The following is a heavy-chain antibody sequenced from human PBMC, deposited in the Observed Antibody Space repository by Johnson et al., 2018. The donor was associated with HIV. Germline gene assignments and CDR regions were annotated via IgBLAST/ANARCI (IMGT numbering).Heavy chain of an antibody. J-gene: IGHJ3*02. D-gene: IGHD4-23*01. Sequence: VYLVESGGGVVQPGRSLRLSCAASGFTFSSYWMHWVRQAPGKGLVWVSRINSDGSSTSYADSVKGRFTISRDNAKNTLYLQMNRLRAEDTAVYYCARDDYGGLDAFDIWGQGTMVTVSS. V-gene: IGHV3-74*02. CDR2: INSDGSST. CDR1: GFTFSSYW. CDR3: ARDDYGGLDAFDI.